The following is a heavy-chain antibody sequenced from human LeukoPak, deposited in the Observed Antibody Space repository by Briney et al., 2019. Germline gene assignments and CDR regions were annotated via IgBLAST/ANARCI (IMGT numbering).Heavy chain of an antibody. Sequence: PGGSLRLSCAASGFTLSRYEMDWVRHGTGKGLEWGSAIGMVGDTYYAGSGKGRVEMSRENGKNAWYLEMNSMRAGDTAVYYCARPLSYSSGFYYWGQGTLVTVSS. J-gene: IGHJ4*02. CDR1: GFTLSRYE. V-gene: IGHV3-13*01. CDR3: ARPLSYSSGFYY. D-gene: IGHD6-19*01. CDR2: IGMVGDT.